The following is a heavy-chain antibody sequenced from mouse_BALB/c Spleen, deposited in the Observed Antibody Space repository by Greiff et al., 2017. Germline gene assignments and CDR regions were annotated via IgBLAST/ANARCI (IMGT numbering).Heavy chain of an antibody. CDR3: ARHDYDVYYAMDY. J-gene: IGHJ4*01. V-gene: IGHV2-6-2*01. Sequence: VKLQESGPDLVAPSQSLSITCTVSGFSLTSYGVHWVRQPPGKGLEWLVVIWSDGSTTYNSALKSRLSISKDNSKSQVFLKMNSLQTDDTAMYYCARHDYDVYYAMDYWGQGTSVTVSS. CDR1: GFSLTSYG. CDR2: IWSDGST. D-gene: IGHD2-4*01.